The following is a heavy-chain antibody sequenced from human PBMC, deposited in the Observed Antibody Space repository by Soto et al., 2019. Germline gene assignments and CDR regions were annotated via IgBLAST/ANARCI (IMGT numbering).Heavy chain of an antibody. Sequence: EVQLVESGGGLVQPGGSLRLSCAASGFTFSDHDMDWVRQAPGKGLEWVGRSKKKADSYATEYAASVKGRFTISREDSKNSLYLQMDSLKTEDTAIYYCTKANFLGGNNYVGHVWGQGTLVAVSS. CDR3: TKANFLGGNNYVGHV. CDR2: SKKKADSYAT. D-gene: IGHD3-22*01. J-gene: IGHJ4*02. V-gene: IGHV3-72*01. CDR1: GFTFSDHD.